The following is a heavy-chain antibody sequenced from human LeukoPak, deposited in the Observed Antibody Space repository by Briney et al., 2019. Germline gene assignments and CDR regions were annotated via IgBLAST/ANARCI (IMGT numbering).Heavy chain of an antibody. D-gene: IGHD2-15*01. CDR1: GGSFSGYY. CDR2: INHSGST. Sequence: PSETLSLTCAVYGGSFSGYYWSWIRQPPGKGLEWIGEINHSGSTNYNPSLKSRVTISVDTSKNQFSLKLRSVTAADTAVYYCARTIVVVVAATQSWFDPWGQGTLVTVSS. J-gene: IGHJ5*02. CDR3: ARTIVVVVAATQSWFDP. V-gene: IGHV4-34*01.